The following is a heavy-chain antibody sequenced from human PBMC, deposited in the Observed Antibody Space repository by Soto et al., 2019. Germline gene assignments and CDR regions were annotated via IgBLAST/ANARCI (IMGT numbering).Heavy chain of an antibody. CDR2: ISAFNGET. CDR3: VRDQQWLLPVPLNFDY. D-gene: IGHD6-19*01. Sequence: ASVKVSCKASGFTFSDYGFSWVRQAPGRGLEWMGWISAFNGETNYTQKSEGRVAMTTDAATTTAYMELRSLTVDDTAVYDCVRDQQWLLPVPLNFDYWGQGTVVTVSS. CDR1: GFTFSDYG. V-gene: IGHV1-18*01. J-gene: IGHJ4*02.